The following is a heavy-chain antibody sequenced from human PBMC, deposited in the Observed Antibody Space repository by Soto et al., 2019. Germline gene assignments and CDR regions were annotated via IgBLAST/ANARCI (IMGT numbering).Heavy chain of an antibody. D-gene: IGHD5-18*01. J-gene: IGHJ6*02. CDR2: ISSSSGYI. CDR3: ARVRSYSYGQGYGMDV. Sequence: VGSLRLSCAASGFTFSTYSMNWVRQAPGKGLEWVSSISSSSGYIYYADSVKGRFTISRDDAKNSLSLQMNSLRAEDTAVYYCARVRSYSYGQGYGMDVWGQGTTVTVSS. V-gene: IGHV3-21*01. CDR1: GFTFSTYS.